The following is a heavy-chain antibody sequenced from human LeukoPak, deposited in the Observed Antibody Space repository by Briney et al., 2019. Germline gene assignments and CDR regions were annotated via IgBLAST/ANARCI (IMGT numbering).Heavy chain of an antibody. CDR2: IFYSGST. Sequence: PSETLSLTCTVSGGSFSSSDWWTWVRQPPGKGLEWIGEIFYSGSTNYNPSLKSRVTISIDRSKNHFSLKLSSVTAADTAVYYCARDLYPYGLDVWGKGTTVTVSS. CDR3: ARDLYPYGLDV. V-gene: IGHV4-4*02. CDR1: GGSFSSSDW. J-gene: IGHJ6*04.